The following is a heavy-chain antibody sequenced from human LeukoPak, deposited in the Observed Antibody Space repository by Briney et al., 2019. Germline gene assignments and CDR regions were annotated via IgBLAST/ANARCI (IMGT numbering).Heavy chain of an antibody. D-gene: IGHD3-22*01. Sequence: GGSLRLSCAASGFTFSSYGMSWVRQAPGKGLEWVSAISGSGGSTYYADSVKGRFTISRDNSKNTLYLQMNSLRAEDTAVYYCAKDTYYYDSSGYQACDYWGQGTLVTVSS. CDR1: GFTFSSYG. CDR3: AKDTYYYDSSGYQACDY. V-gene: IGHV3-23*01. J-gene: IGHJ4*02. CDR2: ISGSGGST.